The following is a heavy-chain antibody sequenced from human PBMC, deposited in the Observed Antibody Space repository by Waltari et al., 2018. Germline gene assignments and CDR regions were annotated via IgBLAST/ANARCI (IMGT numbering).Heavy chain of an antibody. J-gene: IGHJ4*02. CDR3: ARVGVYYGSGSYYNFDY. Sequence: QVQLVQSGAEVKKPGASVKVSCKASGYTFTGYYMHWVRQAPGKGLEWMGWINPNSGGTNYAQKFQGRVTMTRDTSISTAYMELSRLRSDDTAVYYCARVGVYYGSGSYYNFDYWGQGTLVTVSS. D-gene: IGHD3-10*01. V-gene: IGHV1-2*02. CDR2: INPNSGGT. CDR1: GYTFTGYY.